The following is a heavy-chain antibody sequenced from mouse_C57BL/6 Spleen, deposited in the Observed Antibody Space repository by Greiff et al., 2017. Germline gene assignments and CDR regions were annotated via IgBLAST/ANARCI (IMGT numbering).Heavy chain of an antibody. J-gene: IGHJ2*01. CDR2: IYPGDGDT. CDR1: GYAFSSSW. D-gene: IGHD2-2*01. V-gene: IGHV1-82*01. Sequence: VQLQQSGPELVKPGASVKISCKASGYAFSSSWMNWVKQRPGKGLEWIGRIYPGDGDTNYNGKFKGKATLTADKSSSKAYMQLSSLTSEDSAVYFCARIYYGYGLDYWGQGTTLTVAS. CDR3: ARIYYGYGLDY.